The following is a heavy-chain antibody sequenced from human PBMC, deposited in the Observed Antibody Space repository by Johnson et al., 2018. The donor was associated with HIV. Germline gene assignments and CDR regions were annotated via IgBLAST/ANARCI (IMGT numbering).Heavy chain of an antibody. CDR3: ARGVGATLPDAFDI. CDR2: ISYDGSNK. V-gene: IGHV3-30*07. J-gene: IGHJ3*02. D-gene: IGHD1-26*01. CDR1: GFTFSSYA. Sequence: QVQLVESGGGVVQPGRSLRLSCAASGFTFSSYAMHWVRQAPGKGLEWVAVISYDGSNKYYADSVKGRFTISRDNSKNTLYLQMTSLRAEDTALYYCARGVGATLPDAFDIWGQGTMVTVSS.